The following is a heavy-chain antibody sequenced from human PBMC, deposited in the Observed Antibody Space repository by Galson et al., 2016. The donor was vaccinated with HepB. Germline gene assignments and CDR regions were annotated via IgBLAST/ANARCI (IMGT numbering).Heavy chain of an antibody. J-gene: IGHJ4*02. CDR3: GKHGGFDY. V-gene: IGHV3-74*01. CDR1: GFTFNSHW. Sequence: SLRLSCAASGFTFNSHWMHWVRLVPGKGLVCVARIKSDGSYRDYGDSVKGRFTISRDNSNNTLYLYMNSLRAVDTAVYYCGKHGGFDYWGQGALGTVSS. D-gene: IGHD3-16*01. CDR2: IKSDGSYR.